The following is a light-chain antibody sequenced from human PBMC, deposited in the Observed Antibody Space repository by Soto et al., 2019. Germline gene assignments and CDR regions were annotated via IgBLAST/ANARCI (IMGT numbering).Light chain of an antibody. Sequence: QAVLTQPASVSGSPGQSITISCTGTSSDVGGYNYVSWYQQHPGKAPKLMIYDVSNRPSGVSNRFSGSKSGNRASLTISGLQAEDEADYYCSSYTRSSTGVFGGGTTLPVL. CDR3: SSYTRSSTGV. CDR2: DVS. J-gene: IGLJ2*01. CDR1: SSDVGGYNY. V-gene: IGLV2-14*01.